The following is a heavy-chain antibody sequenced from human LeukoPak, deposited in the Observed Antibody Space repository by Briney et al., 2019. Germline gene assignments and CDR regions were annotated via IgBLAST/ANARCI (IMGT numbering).Heavy chain of an antibody. CDR1: GFSFSSYR. J-gene: IGHJ4*02. CDR2: VSNSGDYI. Sequence: PGGSLRLSCAASGFSFSSYRMNWVRQAPGKGLEWVSSVSNSGDYIHYADSVKGRFTISRDNSKNSLYLQMNSLRAEDTAVYYCARDLGRLDYWGQGTLVTVSS. V-gene: IGHV3-21*06. CDR3: ARDLGRLDY. D-gene: IGHD1-26*01.